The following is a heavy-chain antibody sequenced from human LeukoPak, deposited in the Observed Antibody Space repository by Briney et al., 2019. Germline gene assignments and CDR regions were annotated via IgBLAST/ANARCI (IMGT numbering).Heavy chain of an antibody. CDR1: GFTFSSYA. CDR2: ISGSGGST. D-gene: IGHD3-10*01. CDR3: AKDPARLHGSGSLGDNWFDP. Sequence: GGSLGLSCAASGFTFSSYAMSWVRQASGKGLEWVSAISGSGGSTYYADSVKGRFTISRDNSKNTLYLQMNSLRAEDTAVYYCAKDPARLHGSGSLGDNWFDPWGQGTLVTVSS. J-gene: IGHJ5*02. V-gene: IGHV3-23*01.